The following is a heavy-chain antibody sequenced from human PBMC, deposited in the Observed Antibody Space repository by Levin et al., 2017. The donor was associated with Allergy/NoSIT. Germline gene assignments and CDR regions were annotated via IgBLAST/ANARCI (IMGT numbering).Heavy chain of an antibody. CDR1: GGSVRFGDYY. V-gene: IGHV4-30-4*01. Sequence: SQTLSLTCTVSGGSVRFGDYYWSWIRQPPGKGLQWIGYTSYSGSPYYSPSLKSRINISIDTSKNQLSLKLSSVTAADTAVYFCARGDGYDSTWYWDSWGQGTLATVCS. CDR2: TSYSGSP. D-gene: IGHD2-2*01. J-gene: IGHJ4*02. CDR3: ARGDGYDSTWYWDS.